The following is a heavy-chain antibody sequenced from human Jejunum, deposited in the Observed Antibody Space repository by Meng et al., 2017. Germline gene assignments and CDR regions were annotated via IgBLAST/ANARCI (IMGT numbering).Heavy chain of an antibody. Sequence: SETLSLTCTVSGYSISSSYYWGWIRQPPGKGLEWIGSTCHSGSTFYHPSLESRVSISVDASENRFSLKLNSVTAADTAVYYCARARIATIGSDQIFDHWGQGTLVTVSS. CDR2: TCHSGST. J-gene: IGHJ5*02. CDR1: GYSISSSYY. V-gene: IGHV4-38-2*02. CDR3: ARARIATIGSDQIFDH. D-gene: IGHD2-21*01.